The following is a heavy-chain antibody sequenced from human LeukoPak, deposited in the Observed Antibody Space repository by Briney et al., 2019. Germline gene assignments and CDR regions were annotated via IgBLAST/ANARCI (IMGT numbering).Heavy chain of an antibody. CDR1: GYTFSNYG. J-gene: IGHJ4*02. D-gene: IGHD6-19*01. Sequence: ASVKVSCKASGYTFSNYGISWVRQAPGLGLEWMGWTSYNGNTNYAQKFQDRVTMTTDTSTTTAYMELRSLESDDTAVYYCARHSGSGWQALGYWGQGTLATVSS. CDR2: TSYNGNT. V-gene: IGHV1-18*04. CDR3: ARHSGSGWQALGY.